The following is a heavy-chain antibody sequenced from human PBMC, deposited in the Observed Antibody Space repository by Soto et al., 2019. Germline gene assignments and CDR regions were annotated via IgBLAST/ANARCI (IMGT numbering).Heavy chain of an antibody. Sequence: SVKVSCKASGGTFTSYTISWVRQAPGQGLEWMGRIIPILGIANYAQKFQGRVTITADTSTSTAYMELSSLRSEDTAVYYCGRRSCSGGSCYGGGYFDYWGQGTLVTVS. V-gene: IGHV1-69*02. D-gene: IGHD2-15*01. J-gene: IGHJ4*02. CDR3: GRRSCSGGSCYGGGYFDY. CDR2: IIPILGIA. CDR1: GGTFTSYT.